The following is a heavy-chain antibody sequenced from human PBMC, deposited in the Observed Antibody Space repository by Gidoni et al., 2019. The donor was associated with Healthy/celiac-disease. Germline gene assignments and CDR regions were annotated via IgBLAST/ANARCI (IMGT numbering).Heavy chain of an antibody. J-gene: IGHJ4*02. CDR1: GFTFSSYS. D-gene: IGHD4-17*01. CDR3: ARDPPRRSTPRPVDY. Sequence: EVQLVESGGGLVKPGGSLRLSCAASGFTFSSYSMNWVRQAPGKGLEWVSSISSSSSYRYYADSVKGRFTISRDNAKNSLYLQMNSLRAEDTAVYYCARDPPRRSTPRPVDYWGQGTLVTVSS. CDR2: ISSSSSYR. V-gene: IGHV3-21*01.